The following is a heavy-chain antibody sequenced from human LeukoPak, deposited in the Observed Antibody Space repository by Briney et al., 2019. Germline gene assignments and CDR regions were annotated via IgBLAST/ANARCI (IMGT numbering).Heavy chain of an antibody. CDR2: ISTSSSTI. V-gene: IGHV3-48*04. Sequence: GGSLRLSRAASGFTFSSYSMNWVRQAPGKGLEWVSYISTSSSTIYYADSVKGRFTISRDNAKNSLYLQMNSLRAEDTAVYYCAGHGTTWGQGTTVTVSS. J-gene: IGHJ6*02. D-gene: IGHD2-2*01. CDR3: AGHGTT. CDR1: GFTFSSYS.